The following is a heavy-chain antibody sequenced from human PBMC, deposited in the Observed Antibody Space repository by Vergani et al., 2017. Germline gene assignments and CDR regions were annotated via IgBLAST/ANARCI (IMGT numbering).Heavy chain of an antibody. D-gene: IGHD2-2*01. CDR3: ARSRVVPAAIPPYFDY. J-gene: IGHJ4*02. Sequence: QVQLVQSGAEVKKPGASVKVSCKDSGYTFTGYYMHWVRQAPGQGLEWMGWINPNSGGTNYAQKFQGRVTMTRDTSISTAYMELSRLRSDDTAVYYCARSRVVPAAIPPYFDYWGQGTLVTVSS. V-gene: IGHV1-2*02. CDR1: GYTFTGYY. CDR2: INPNSGGT.